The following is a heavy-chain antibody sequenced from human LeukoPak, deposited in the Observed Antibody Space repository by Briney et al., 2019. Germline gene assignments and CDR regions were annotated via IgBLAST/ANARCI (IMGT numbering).Heavy chain of an antibody. CDR3: ARHCYHSGTNWNVVFDV. Sequence: ASLKLSCTASGFTFTTYGISWVRHAPGQGLEWMRWVSGNDGNTNYAQKLQGRVTLTTDTSTNTAYMKLRSLRSDDAAVYYCARHCYHSGTNWNVVFDVWGQGTMVTVSS. CDR2: VSGNDGNT. V-gene: IGHV1-18*01. D-gene: IGHD1-1*01. J-gene: IGHJ3*01. CDR1: GFTFTTYG.